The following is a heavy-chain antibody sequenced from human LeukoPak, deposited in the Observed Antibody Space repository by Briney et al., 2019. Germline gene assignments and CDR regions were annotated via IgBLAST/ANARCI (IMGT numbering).Heavy chain of an antibody. V-gene: IGHV3-30*02. D-gene: IGHD2-15*01. CDR2: IWYDGSNK. Sequence: GGSLRLSCAASGFTFSSYGMHWVRQVPGKGLEWVAVIWYDGSNKYYADSVKGRFTISRDNSKNTLYLQMNSLRAEDTAVYYCAKDLDRYCSGGSCYADYWGQGTLVTVSS. CDR3: AKDLDRYCSGGSCYADY. CDR1: GFTFSSYG. J-gene: IGHJ4*02.